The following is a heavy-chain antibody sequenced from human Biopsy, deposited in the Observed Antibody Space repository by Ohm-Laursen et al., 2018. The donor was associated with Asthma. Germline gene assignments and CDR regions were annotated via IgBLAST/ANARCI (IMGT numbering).Heavy chain of an antibody. V-gene: IGHV4-30-4*08. CDR1: GGYIDSHDWS. Sequence: SETLSLTCTVSGGYIDSHDWSWCWIRQSPGKGLQWLGYAHFSGSTHYNPSLERRVGMSVDTSKSQVSLSLTSVSAADTAVYFCARVLRYGDIFFGMDVWGQGTTVTVSS. D-gene: IGHD4-17*01. J-gene: IGHJ6*01. CDR2: AHFSGST. CDR3: ARVLRYGDIFFGMDV.